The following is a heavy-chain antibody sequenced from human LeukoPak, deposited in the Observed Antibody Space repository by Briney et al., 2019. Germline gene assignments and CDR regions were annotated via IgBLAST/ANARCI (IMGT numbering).Heavy chain of an antibody. D-gene: IGHD4-17*01. CDR1: GGTFSSYA. V-gene: IGHV1-18*01. J-gene: IGHJ6*03. Sequence: ASVKVSCKASGGTFSSYAISWVRQAPGQGLEWMGWISAYNGNTNYAQKLQGRVTMTTDTSTSTAYMELRSLRSDDTAVYYCARGPYGDYGHYYYYYMDVWGKGTTVTVSS. CDR3: ARGPYGDYGHYYYYYMDV. CDR2: ISAYNGNT.